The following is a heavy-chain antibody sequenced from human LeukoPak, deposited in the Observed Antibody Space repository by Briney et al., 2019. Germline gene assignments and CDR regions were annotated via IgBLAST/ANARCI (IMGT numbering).Heavy chain of an antibody. CDR1: GFTFSSYA. CDR3: AKYNDFWSDYWTFDY. D-gene: IGHD3-3*01. V-gene: IGHV3-23*01. CDR2: ISGSGGST. Sequence: GGSLRLSCAASGFTFSSYAMSWVRQAPGKGLEWVSAISGSGGSTYYADSVKGRFTISRDNSKNTLYLQMNSLRAEDTAVYYCAKYNDFWSDYWTFDYWGQGTLVTVSS. J-gene: IGHJ4*02.